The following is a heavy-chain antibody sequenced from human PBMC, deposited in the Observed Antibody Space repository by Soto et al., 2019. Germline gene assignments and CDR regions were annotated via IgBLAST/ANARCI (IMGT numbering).Heavy chain of an antibody. J-gene: IGHJ4*02. CDR1: GFTFSSYA. V-gene: IGHV3-23*01. CDR3: AKRSSGFYNYFDY. CDR2: ISGSGGST. Sequence: GGSLRLSCAASGFTFSSYAISWVRQAPGKGLEWVSDISGSGGSTYYADSVKGRFTISRDNSKSTLYVQMNSLKADDTAVYYCAKRSSGFYNYFDYWARRTLVAVSS. D-gene: IGHD3-22*01.